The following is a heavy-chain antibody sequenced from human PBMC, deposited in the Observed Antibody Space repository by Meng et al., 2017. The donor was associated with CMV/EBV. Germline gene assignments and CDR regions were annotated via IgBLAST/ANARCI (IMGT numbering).Heavy chain of an antibody. J-gene: IGHJ6*02. CDR3: ASDRRGGYQLLFHYCYGMDV. Sequence: SVTVSRKASGYTFTRYGISRVRQAPGQGLEWMGWISAYNGNTNYVQKLQGRVTMTPDTTTSTAYMELRSLRSDDTAVYYCASDRRGGYQLLFHYCYGMDVWGQGTTVTVSS. CDR1: GYTFTRYG. D-gene: IGHD2-2*01. CDR2: ISAYNGNT. V-gene: IGHV1-18*01.